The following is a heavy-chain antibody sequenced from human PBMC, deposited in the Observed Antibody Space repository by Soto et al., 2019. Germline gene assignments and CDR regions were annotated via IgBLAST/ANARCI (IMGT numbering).Heavy chain of an antibody. CDR2: MNPNSGNT. D-gene: IGHD6-19*01. J-gene: IGHJ3*02. CDR1: GYTFNRHD. V-gene: IGHV1-8*01. Sequence: QVQLVQSGAEVKRSGASVRISCKASGYTFNRHDINWVRQATGQGPEWIGRMNPNSGNTGYAQKFQGRGTMTRDPSITTTYMDLSSLTSEDTAIYYCAREGLYGSIQDNTFDIWGQGTMVSVSS. CDR3: AREGLYGSIQDNTFDI.